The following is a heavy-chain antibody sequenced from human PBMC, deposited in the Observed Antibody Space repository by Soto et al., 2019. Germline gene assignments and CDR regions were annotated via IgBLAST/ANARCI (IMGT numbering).Heavy chain of an antibody. V-gene: IGHV3-9*01. J-gene: IGHJ4*02. CDR2: VSQTGDTV. Sequence: VQVVPSGGGLVQPGRSLRLSCAVSGFRFEQYVMQWVRQAPGKGLECVSTVSQTGDTVAYADSVEGRVTVSRDNAKNTLYLKVNTLKGDDTAFYYCLKDAPNGSMDDWGQGTLVTVSS. CDR1: GFRFEQYV. CDR3: LKDAPNGSMDD. D-gene: IGHD3-10*01.